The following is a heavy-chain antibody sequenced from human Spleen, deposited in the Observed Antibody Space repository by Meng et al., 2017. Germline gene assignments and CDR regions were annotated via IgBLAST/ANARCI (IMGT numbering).Heavy chain of an antibody. D-gene: IGHD2-15*01. V-gene: IGHV4-59*12. CDR1: NGAINSYY. J-gene: IGHJ4*02. Sequence: GSLRLSCTVSNGAINSYYWSWIRQPPGKGLEWIGEINHSGSTNYNPSLKSRVTISVDTSKNQFSLKLSSVTAADTALYYCARVKIGYCSGGSCYPDHWGQGTLVTVSS. CDR3: ARVKIGYCSGGSCYPDH. CDR2: INHSGST.